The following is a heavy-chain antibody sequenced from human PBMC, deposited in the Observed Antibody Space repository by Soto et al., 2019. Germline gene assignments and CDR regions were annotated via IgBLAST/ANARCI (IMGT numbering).Heavy chain of an antibody. V-gene: IGHV3-53*01. CDR1: GLTVSGKKY. CDR3: ANWNLQEHAYDV. CDR2: FYDLDGT. J-gene: IGHJ3*01. Sequence: GGSLRLSCAVSGLTVSGKKYVAWVRQAPGKGLEWVSGFYDLDGTYYADSLKGRFTTSGDSSRTIVYLQMNDLRPEDTAVYYCANWNLQEHAYDVWGQGTAVTVSS. D-gene: IGHD4-4*01.